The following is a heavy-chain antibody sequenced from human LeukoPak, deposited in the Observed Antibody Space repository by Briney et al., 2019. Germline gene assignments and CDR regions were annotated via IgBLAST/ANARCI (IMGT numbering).Heavy chain of an antibody. CDR3: ATYSGSSRAFDI. J-gene: IGHJ3*02. CDR2: IYYIGST. Sequence: PSETLSLTCSVSGGSISGYFWSWIRQPPGKGLEWIGYIYYIGSTNSNPSLKSRVTISVDTSKNQSSLKLSSVTAADTAVYYCATYSGSSRAFDIWGQGTMVTVSS. V-gene: IGHV4-59*01. D-gene: IGHD1-26*01. CDR1: GGSISGYF.